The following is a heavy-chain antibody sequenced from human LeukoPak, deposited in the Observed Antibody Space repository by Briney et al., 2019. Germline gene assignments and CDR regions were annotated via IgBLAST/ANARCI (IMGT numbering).Heavy chain of an antibody. V-gene: IGHV3-74*01. J-gene: IGHJ4*02. CDR2: INSDESST. Sequence: GGALRLSRAPSLFSFSSYLLHWVRQAPGKGVVWVSRINSDESSTSYADSVKGPFTISRDNAKNTLYLQMNSLRAEDTAVYYCAGGETMRATRVDFFDSWGQGTLVTVS. CDR1: LFSFSSYL. D-gene: IGHD3-10*01. CDR3: AGGETMRATRVDFFDS.